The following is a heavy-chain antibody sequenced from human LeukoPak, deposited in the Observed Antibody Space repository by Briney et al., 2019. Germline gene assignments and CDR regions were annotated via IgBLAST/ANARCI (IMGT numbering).Heavy chain of an antibody. Sequence: QSGGSLRLSCAASGFTFSNYAMTWVRQAPGEGLEWVAFISQSGGRSTDYADSVRGRFTISRDNSEDTLYLQMNSLRAEDTAVYHCARDLGCSTSSCRYNWFDPWGQGTLVTVSS. CDR2: ISQSGGRST. V-gene: IGHV3-23*01. CDR1: GFTFSNYA. D-gene: IGHD2-2*01. CDR3: ARDLGCSTSSCRYNWFDP. J-gene: IGHJ5*02.